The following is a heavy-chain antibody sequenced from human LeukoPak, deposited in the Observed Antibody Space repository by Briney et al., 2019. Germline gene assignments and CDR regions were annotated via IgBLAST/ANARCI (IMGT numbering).Heavy chain of an antibody. J-gene: IGHJ3*02. Sequence: SDTLSLTCTLSGHSISSSSCCWGRIRQPPGKGLEWIGRIYYSGTTYYHPSLKSQSTISVDTSRNQFSLRLSSVTAADTAVYYCARDGNYYETSGYYFSAFDIWGQGTMVTVSS. CDR3: ARDGNYYETSGYYFSAFDI. D-gene: IGHD3-22*01. CDR1: GHSISSSSCC. CDR2: IYYSGTT. V-gene: IGHV4-39*07.